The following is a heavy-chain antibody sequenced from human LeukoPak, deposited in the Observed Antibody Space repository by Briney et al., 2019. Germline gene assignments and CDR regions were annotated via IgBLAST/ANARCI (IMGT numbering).Heavy chain of an antibody. V-gene: IGHV3-9*01. CDR2: ISWNSGSI. D-gene: IGHD6-13*01. CDR1: GFAFSSYS. CDR3: AKDRIAAAARYFDY. J-gene: IGHJ4*02. Sequence: PGGSLRLSCAASGFAFSSYSMHWVRQAPGKGLEWVSGISWNSGSIGYADSVKGRFTISRDNAKNSLYLQMNSLRAEDTALYYCAKDRIAAAARYFDYWGQGTLVTVSS.